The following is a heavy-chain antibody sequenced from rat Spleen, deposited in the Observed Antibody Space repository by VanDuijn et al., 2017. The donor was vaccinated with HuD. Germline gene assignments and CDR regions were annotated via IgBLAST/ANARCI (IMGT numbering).Heavy chain of an antibody. J-gene: IGHJ2*01. CDR1: GFTFSDFF. V-gene: IGHV5-29*01. Sequence: EVQLVESDGGLVQPGRSLKLSCAASGFTFSDFFMAWVRQAPTKGLEWVATISYGDSSGHSSTYYRDSVKGRFTISRDNAKSTLSLQMDSLRSEDTATYYCARRHYGYTDYFDFWGQGVMVTVSP. CDR3: ARRHYGYTDYFDF. D-gene: IGHD1-9*01. CDR2: ISYGDSSGHSST.